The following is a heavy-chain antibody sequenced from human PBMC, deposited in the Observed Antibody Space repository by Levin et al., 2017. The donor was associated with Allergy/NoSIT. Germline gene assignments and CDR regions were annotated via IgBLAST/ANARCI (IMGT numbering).Heavy chain of an antibody. D-gene: IGHD1-26*01. CDR3: ARDNEDTRELLGEPGYFQH. J-gene: IGHJ1*01. Sequence: GGSLRLSCAASGFTFSSYGMHWVRQAPGKGLEWVAVIWYDGSNKYYADSVKGRFTISRDNSKNTLYLQMNSLRAEDTAVYYCARDNEDTRELLGEPGYFQHWGQGTLVTVSS. CDR1: GFTFSSYG. V-gene: IGHV3-33*01. CDR2: IWYDGSNK.